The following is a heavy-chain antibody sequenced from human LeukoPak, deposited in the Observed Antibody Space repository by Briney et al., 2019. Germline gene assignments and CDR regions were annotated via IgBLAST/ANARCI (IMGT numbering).Heavy chain of an antibody. D-gene: IGHD2-21*02. CDR1: GFTFSSYS. CDR3: AKEVYCGRDCYNPGYGVDV. J-gene: IGHJ6*02. V-gene: IGHV3-21*04. CDR2: ISSSRSYI. Sequence: PGGSLRLSCAPSGFTFSSYSMNWVRQAPGKGLEWVSYISSSRSYIYYADSVKGRFTISRDNSKNTLSLQMNSLRDEDTATYYCAKEVYCGRDCYNPGYGVDVWGQGTTVTVSS.